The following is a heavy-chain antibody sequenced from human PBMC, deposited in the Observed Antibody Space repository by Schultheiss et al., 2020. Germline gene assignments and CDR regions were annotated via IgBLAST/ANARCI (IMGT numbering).Heavy chain of an antibody. CDR1: GFTFSRYA. CDR3: ARERPMDV. Sequence: GGSLRLSCAASGFTFSRYAMNWVRQAPGKGLEWVSVIYSGGSTYYADSVKGRFTISRDNSKNTLYLQMNSLRAEDTAVYYCARERPMDVWGQGTTVTVSS. J-gene: IGHJ6*02. V-gene: IGHV3-53*01. D-gene: IGHD6-6*01. CDR2: IYSGGST.